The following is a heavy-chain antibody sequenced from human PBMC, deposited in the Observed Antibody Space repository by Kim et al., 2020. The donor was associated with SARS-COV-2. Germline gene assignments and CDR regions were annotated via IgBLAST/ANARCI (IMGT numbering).Heavy chain of an antibody. CDR2: IYYSGST. CDR1: GGSISSSSYY. V-gene: IGHV4-39*01. CDR3: ARLVNCGGDCYSGKPSDFDY. J-gene: IGHJ4*02. D-gene: IGHD2-21*02. Sequence: SETLSLTCTVSGGSISSSSYYWGWIRQPPGKGLEWIGSIYYSGSTYYNPSLKSRVTISVDTSKNQFSLKLSSVTAADTAVYYCARLVNCGGDCYSGKPSDFDYWGQGTLVTVSS.